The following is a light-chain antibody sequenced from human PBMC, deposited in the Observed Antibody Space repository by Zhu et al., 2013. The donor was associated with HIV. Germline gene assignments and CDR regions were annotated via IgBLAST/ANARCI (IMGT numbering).Light chain of an antibody. J-gene: IGLJ2*01. CDR1: KLGDYY. V-gene: IGLV3-1*01. CDR2: QDN. CDR3: QSREGSYVL. Sequence: SSDLTQPPSMSVSPGQTASIACSGDKLGDYYASWYQQKPGQSPVLVVYQDNKRPSGVPERFSGSKSGNIATLTISGTQTMDEADYYCQSREGSYVLFGGGTKLTVL.